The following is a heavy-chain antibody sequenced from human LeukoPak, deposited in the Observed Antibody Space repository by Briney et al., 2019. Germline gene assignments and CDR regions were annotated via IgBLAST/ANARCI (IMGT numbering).Heavy chain of an antibody. CDR3: ARDPHSSSWYVSSYFDY. Sequence: ASVKVSCKASGYTFTSYYMHWVRQAPGQGLEWMGWISAYNGNTNYARKLQGRVTMTTDTSTSTAYMELRSLRSDDTAVYYCARDPHSSSWYVSSYFDYWGQGTLVTVSS. V-gene: IGHV1-18*04. CDR2: ISAYNGNT. CDR1: GYTFTSYY. D-gene: IGHD6-13*01. J-gene: IGHJ4*02.